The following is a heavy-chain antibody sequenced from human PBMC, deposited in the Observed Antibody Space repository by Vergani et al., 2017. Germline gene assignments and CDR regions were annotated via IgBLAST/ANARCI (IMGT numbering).Heavy chain of an antibody. D-gene: IGHD4-17*01. V-gene: IGHV3-23*01. CDR2: ISARYPST. CDR3: AKSPVTAYYFDY. J-gene: IGHJ4*02. CDR1: GFTFSACP. Sequence: EVQLLQSGGGVIQPGGSVRLSCAASGFTFSACPMTWVRQAPGKGLGWVSAISARYPSTYYADSVKGRFTISRDNSKHTLYLQMNSLRAEDTAVYYCAKSPVTAYYFDYWGQGTLVTVSS.